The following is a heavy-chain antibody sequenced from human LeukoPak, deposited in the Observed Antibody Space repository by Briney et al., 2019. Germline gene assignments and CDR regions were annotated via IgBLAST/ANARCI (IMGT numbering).Heavy chain of an antibody. Sequence: GASVKVSCKASGDTFSSYAINWVRQAPGQGLEWMGGIIPIFGTANYAQKFQGRVTITADESTSTAYMELSSLRSEDTAVYYCARAPYYYDSSGYFSGWYFDYWGQGTLVTVSS. CDR2: IIPIFGTA. J-gene: IGHJ4*02. D-gene: IGHD3-22*01. CDR3: ARAPYYYDSSGYFSGWYFDY. CDR1: GDTFSSYA. V-gene: IGHV1-69*13.